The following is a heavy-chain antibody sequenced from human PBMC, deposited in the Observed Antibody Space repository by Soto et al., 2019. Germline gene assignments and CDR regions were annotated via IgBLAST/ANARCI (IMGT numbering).Heavy chain of an antibody. CDR3: ARAVDRVRLGELSLSLYYYYGMGV. D-gene: IGHD3-16*02. CDR1: GFTFSSYS. J-gene: IGHJ6*02. Sequence: PGGSLRLSCAASGFTFSSYSMNWVRQAPGKGLEWVSSISSSSSYIYYADSVKGRFTISRDNAKNSLYLQMNSLRAEDTAVYYCARAVDRVRLGELSLSLYYYYGMGVWGQGTTVTVSS. CDR2: ISSSSSYI. V-gene: IGHV3-21*01.